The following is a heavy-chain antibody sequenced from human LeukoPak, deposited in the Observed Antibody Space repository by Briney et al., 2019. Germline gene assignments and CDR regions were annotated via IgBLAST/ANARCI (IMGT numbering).Heavy chain of an antibody. D-gene: IGHD3-16*02. J-gene: IGHJ4*02. Sequence: GGSLRLSCAASGFTFSSYAMSWVRQAPGKGLEWASAISGSGGSTYYADSVKGRFTISRDNSKNTLYLQMNSLRAEDTAVYYCAKGITFGGVIVTHPFDYWGQGTLVTVSS. CDR3: AKGITFGGVIVTHPFDY. CDR1: GFTFSSYA. V-gene: IGHV3-23*01. CDR2: ISGSGGST.